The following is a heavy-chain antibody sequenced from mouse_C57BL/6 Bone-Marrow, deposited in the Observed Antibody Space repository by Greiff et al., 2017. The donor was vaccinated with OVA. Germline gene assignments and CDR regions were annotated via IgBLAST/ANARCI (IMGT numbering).Heavy chain of an antibody. Sequence: DVKLVESGGDLVKPGGSLKLSCAASGFTFSSYGMSWVRQTPDKRLEWVATISSGGSYTYYPDSVKGRFTISRDNAKNTLYLQMSSLKSEDTAMYYCARHKPYAMDYWGQGTSVTVSS. V-gene: IGHV5-6*02. CDR2: ISSGGSYT. CDR3: ARHKPYAMDY. J-gene: IGHJ4*01. CDR1: GFTFSSYG.